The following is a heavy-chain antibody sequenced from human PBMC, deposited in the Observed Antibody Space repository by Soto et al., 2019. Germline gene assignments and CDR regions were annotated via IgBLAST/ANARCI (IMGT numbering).Heavy chain of an antibody. CDR1: GVSISTYY. CDR2: VFYSGNT. J-gene: IGHJ3*02. CDR3: ASRDYNDAFDI. V-gene: IGHV4-59*01. Sequence: QVQLQESGPGLVKPSETLSLTCTVSGVSISTYYWTWIRQPPGKGLEWIGQVFYSGNTNYNPSLKSRVTISVDASRNQFSLRLSSVTAAYTAMYYCASRDYNDAFDIWGQGTLVTVSS. D-gene: IGHD4-4*01.